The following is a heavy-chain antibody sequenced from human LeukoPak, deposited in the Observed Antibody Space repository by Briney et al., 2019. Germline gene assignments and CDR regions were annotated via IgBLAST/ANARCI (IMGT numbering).Heavy chain of an antibody. D-gene: IGHD3-22*01. CDR2: ISSSSSYI. CDR3: ARVYSGDYYDSRGEPEYFQH. J-gene: IGHJ1*01. Sequence: GGSLRLSCAASGFTFSSYSMNWVRQAPGKGLEWVSSISSSSSYIYYADSVKGRFTISRDNANNSLYLQMNSLRAEDTAVYYCARVYSGDYYDSRGEPEYFQHWGQGTLVTVSS. V-gene: IGHV3-21*01. CDR1: GFTFSSYS.